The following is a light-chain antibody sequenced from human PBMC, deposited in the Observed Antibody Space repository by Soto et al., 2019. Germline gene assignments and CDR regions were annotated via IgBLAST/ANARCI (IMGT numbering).Light chain of an antibody. CDR2: GAS. V-gene: IGKV3-20*01. J-gene: IGKJ1*01. Sequence: EIVLTQSPGTLSLSPGERATLSCRASQSVSSSYLAWYQQKPGQAPRLLIYGASSRATGIPDRFSGSGSGTDFTLTISRLEPEGFAVYYCQQYGSPPWTFGQGTKVEIK. CDR3: QQYGSPPWT. CDR1: QSVSSSY.